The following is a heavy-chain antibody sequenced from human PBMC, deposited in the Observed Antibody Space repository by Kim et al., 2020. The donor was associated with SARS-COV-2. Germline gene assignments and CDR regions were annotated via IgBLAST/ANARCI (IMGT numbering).Heavy chain of an antibody. V-gene: IGHV1-18*01. Sequence: ASVKVSCKASGYTFTSYGISWVRQAPGQGLEWMGWISAYNGNTNYAQKLQGRVTMTTDTSTSTAYMELRSLRSDDTAVYYCARSLLWVIHPPHFDYWGQGTLVTVSS. CDR3: ARSLLWVIHPPHFDY. D-gene: IGHD2-15*01. CDR2: ISAYNGNT. CDR1: GYTFTSYG. J-gene: IGHJ4*02.